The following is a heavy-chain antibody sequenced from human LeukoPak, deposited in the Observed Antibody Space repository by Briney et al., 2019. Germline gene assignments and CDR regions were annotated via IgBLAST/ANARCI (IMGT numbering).Heavy chain of an antibody. CDR2: INHSGST. CDR3: ARLSWNCWFDP. CDR1: GDSITSSRYN. V-gene: IGHV4-39*07. D-gene: IGHD1-7*01. J-gene: IGHJ5*02. Sequence: PSETLSLTCTVSGDSITSSRYNWGWIRQPPGKGLEWIGEINHSGSTNYNPSLKSRVTISVDTSKNQFSLKLSSVTAADTAVYYCARLSWNCWFDPWGQGTLVTVSS.